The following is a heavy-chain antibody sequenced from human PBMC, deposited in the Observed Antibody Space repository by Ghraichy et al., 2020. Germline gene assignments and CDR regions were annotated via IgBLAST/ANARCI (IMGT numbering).Heavy chain of an antibody. Sequence: ASVKGSCKASGYTFTSYAMHWVRQAPGQRLEWMGWINAGNGNTKYSQKFQGRVTITRDTSASTAYMELSSLRSEDTAVYYCARDYDSSGYYYYYFDYWGQGTLVTVSS. CDR2: INAGNGNT. J-gene: IGHJ4*02. V-gene: IGHV1-3*01. CDR1: GYTFTSYA. CDR3: ARDYDSSGYYYYYFDY. D-gene: IGHD3-22*01.